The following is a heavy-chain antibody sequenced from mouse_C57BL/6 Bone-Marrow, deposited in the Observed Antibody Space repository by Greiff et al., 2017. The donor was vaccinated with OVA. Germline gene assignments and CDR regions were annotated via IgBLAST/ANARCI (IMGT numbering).Heavy chain of an antibody. J-gene: IGHJ3*01. CDR2: IDPSDSYT. CDR3: ASEGFAY. V-gene: IGHV1-50*01. CDR1: GYTFTSYW. Sequence: QVQLKQPGAELVKPGASVKLSCTASGYTFTSYWMQWVKQRPGQGLEWIGEIDPSDSYTNYTQKFKGKATMTVDTSSSTAYTQLRSRTSEDSAVYYCASEGFAYWGRGTGVNVSA.